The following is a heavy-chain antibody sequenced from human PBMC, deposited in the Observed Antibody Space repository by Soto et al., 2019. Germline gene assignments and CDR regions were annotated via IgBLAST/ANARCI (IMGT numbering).Heavy chain of an antibody. J-gene: IGHJ3*02. Sequence: ASVKVSCKASGYTFTSYAMHWVRQAPGQRLEWMGWINAGNGNTKYSQKFQGRVTITRDTSASTAYMELSSLRSEDTAVYYCARDRSPGLFSGPASAFDIWGQGTMVTVSS. CDR3: ARDRSPGLFSGPASAFDI. V-gene: IGHV1-3*01. D-gene: IGHD1-26*01. CDR2: INAGNGNT. CDR1: GYTFTSYA.